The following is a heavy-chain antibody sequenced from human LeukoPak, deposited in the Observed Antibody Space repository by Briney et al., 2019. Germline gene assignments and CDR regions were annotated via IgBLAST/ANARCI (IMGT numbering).Heavy chain of an antibody. J-gene: IGHJ4*02. CDR2: IAYDGKNK. Sequence: GGSLRLSFAASGFTFSNYGMHWVRQAPGKGLEWVAVIAYDGKNKYYADAEKGRFTISRDNSKNTVNLQMNSLRFEDTAMYFCAKDETRTTREPGGPFDYWGQGILVTVSS. CDR1: GFTFSNYG. D-gene: IGHD1-26*01. V-gene: IGHV3-30*18. CDR3: AKDETRTTREPGGPFDY.